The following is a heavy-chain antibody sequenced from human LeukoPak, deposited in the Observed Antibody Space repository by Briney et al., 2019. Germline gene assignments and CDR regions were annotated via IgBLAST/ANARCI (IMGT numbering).Heavy chain of an antibody. D-gene: IGHD6-6*01. CDR2: FYYGGGT. Sequence: SETLSLTCTVSGGSISRSSYYWGWIRQPPGKGLEWIGSFYYGGGTYYNPSLKSRVTISVDTSKNQFSLKLSSVTAADTAVYYCARGEYSSSSFLRAKTLNWFDPWGQGTLVTVSS. V-gene: IGHV4-39*07. CDR3: ARGEYSSSSFLRAKTLNWFDP. J-gene: IGHJ5*02. CDR1: GGSISRSSYY.